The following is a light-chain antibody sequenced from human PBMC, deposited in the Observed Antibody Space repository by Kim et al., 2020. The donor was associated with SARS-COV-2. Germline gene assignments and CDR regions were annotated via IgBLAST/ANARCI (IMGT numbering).Light chain of an antibody. CDR1: QGVGSR. CDR3: QQDNNFPYT. CDR2: AAN. J-gene: IGKJ2*01. V-gene: IGKV1-12*01. Sequence: SESVGARVTITCRASQGVGSRVAWYQQKPGKAPKLLIFAANNLQSGVPSRFSGSRFGTDFTLTISSLQPEDFATYYCQQDNNFPYTFGQGTKLEI.